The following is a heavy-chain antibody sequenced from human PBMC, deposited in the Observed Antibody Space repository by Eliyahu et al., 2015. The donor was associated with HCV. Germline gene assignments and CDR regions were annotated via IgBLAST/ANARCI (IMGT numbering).Heavy chain of an antibody. CDR1: GYSFTSYW. CDR2: IFPGDSDT. J-gene: IGHJ5*02. Sequence: EVQLVQAGAEVKKPGESXRIXCRASGYSFTSYWIAWVRQMPGRGLEWMGIIFPGDSDTKYSPSFQGQVTISADESISTVYLQWSSLKASDTAIYFCARFDSISAYNFFDPWGQGTLVTVSS. V-gene: IGHV5-51*03. CDR3: ARFDSISAYNFFDP. D-gene: IGHD5-12*01.